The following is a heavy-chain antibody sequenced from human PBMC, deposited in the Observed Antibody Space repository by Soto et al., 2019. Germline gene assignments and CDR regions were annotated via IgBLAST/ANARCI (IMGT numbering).Heavy chain of an antibody. D-gene: IGHD3-22*01. V-gene: IGHV1-69*01. CDR1: GGTFSSYA. CDR3: ARGDYYDSSGSNHFFDY. CDR2: IIPIFGTA. Sequence: QVQLVQSGAEVKKPGSSVKVSCKASGGTFSSYAISWVRQAPGQGLEWMGGIIPIFGTANYAQKFQGRVTITADESTSTASMDLSSLRSEYTAVYYCARGDYYDSSGSNHFFDYWGQGTLVTVSS. J-gene: IGHJ4*02.